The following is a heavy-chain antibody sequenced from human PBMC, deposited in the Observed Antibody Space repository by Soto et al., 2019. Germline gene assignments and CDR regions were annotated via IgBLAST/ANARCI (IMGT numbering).Heavy chain of an antibody. CDR2: INPNGGST. D-gene: IGHD2-21*01. Sequence: QVRLVQSGAEVKKPGASVKVSCKASGDIFTNYYIHWVRQAPGQGLEWMAIINPNGGSTNCAQEFQGRITLTRDTSTSTVDMDLSSLTSDDTAVYYCARGLYSGDKWGQGTLVTVSS. CDR3: ARGLYSGDK. J-gene: IGHJ4*02. V-gene: IGHV1-46*01. CDR1: GDIFTNYY.